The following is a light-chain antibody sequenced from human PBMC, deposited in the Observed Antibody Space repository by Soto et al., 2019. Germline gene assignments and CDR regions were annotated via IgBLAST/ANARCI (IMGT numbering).Light chain of an antibody. Sequence: DIQLTQSPSFLSASVGDRVTISCRASQGISSYLAWYQHKPGKAPNLLISAASTLQCGVPSRFSGSGSGTEFTLTISSLQPEDFATYYCQQLNSYPLSFGGGTKVEIE. V-gene: IGKV1-9*01. CDR2: AAS. CDR3: QQLNSYPLS. CDR1: QGISSY. J-gene: IGKJ4*01.